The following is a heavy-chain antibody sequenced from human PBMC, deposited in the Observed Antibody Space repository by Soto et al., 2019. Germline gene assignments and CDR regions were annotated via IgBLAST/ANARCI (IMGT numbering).Heavy chain of an antibody. CDR2: IYTTGIT. CDR3: ARDTAAGWYYFDH. Sequence: WTWIRQPPGKVLEWIGYIYTTGITNYNPSLKSRVTISIDTSKNQFSLKLSSVTAADTAVYYCARDTAAGWYYFDHWGQGTLVTVSS. J-gene: IGHJ4*02. D-gene: IGHD6-19*01. V-gene: IGHV4-59*01.